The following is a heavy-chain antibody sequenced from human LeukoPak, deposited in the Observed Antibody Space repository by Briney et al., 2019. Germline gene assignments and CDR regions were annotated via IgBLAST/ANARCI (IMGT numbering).Heavy chain of an antibody. J-gene: IGHJ4*02. CDR3: ARTRSQAISAQYFDY. V-gene: IGHV4-34*01. CDR1: GGSFSSYY. D-gene: IGHD2-2*02. Sequence: PSETLSLTCAVFGGSFSSYYWSWIRQPPGKGLEWIGEINHSGYTSYNPSLKSRVTLSVDTSKHQFSLKLTSVTAADTAVYYCARTRSQAISAQYFDYWGQGTLVTVSS. CDR2: INHSGYT.